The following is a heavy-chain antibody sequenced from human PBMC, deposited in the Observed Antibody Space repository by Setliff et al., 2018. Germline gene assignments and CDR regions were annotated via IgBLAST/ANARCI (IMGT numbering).Heavy chain of an antibody. D-gene: IGHD1-26*01. CDR2: IYTSGST. CDR1: GGSISNYY. J-gene: IGHJ3*02. V-gene: IGHV4-4*07. CDR3: ARKGISAISGAFDM. Sequence: TSETLSLTCTVSGGSISNYYWSWIRQPAGKGLEWIGRIYTSGSTNYNPSLKSRVTMSVDTSKNQFSLKLSSVTAADTAVYYCARKGISAISGAFDMWGQGTMVTVSS.